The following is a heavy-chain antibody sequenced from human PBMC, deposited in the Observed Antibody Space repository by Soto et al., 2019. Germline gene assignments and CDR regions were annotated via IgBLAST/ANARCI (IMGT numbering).Heavy chain of an antibody. CDR3: ARRSVPVGLDY. V-gene: IGHV4-39*02. Sequence: SETLSLTCSVSGGSVIISSFSWTWIRQPPGRGLEWIGSIYYSGSTYYNSSLKSRLTISVDTSKNHFTLTLSAVTAADTAIYYCARRSVPVGLDYWGQGIMVTVSS. CDR1: GGSVIISSFS. J-gene: IGHJ4*02. D-gene: IGHD2-2*01. CDR2: IYYSGST.